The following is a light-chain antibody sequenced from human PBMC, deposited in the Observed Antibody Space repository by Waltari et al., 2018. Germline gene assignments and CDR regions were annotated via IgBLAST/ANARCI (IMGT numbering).Light chain of an antibody. CDR3: QVWHADIDPGV. CDR1: NIGSYS. V-gene: IGLV3-21*04. CDR2: YDS. Sequence: SYVLTQPPSVSVAPGETASITCGGDNIGSYSVPWYQQKPGQAPVLVIFYDSDRPSGIPARFSGSNSGNTATLTITSVEAGDEARYYCQVWHADIDPGVFGTGTEVTVL. J-gene: IGLJ1*01.